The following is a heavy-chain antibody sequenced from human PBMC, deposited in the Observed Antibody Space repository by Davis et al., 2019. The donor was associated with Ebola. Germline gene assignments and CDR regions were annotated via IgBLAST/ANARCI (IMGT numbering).Heavy chain of an antibody. CDR2: INHSGST. CDR1: GGSISSGGYY. CDR3: ARGLMTTVVTAFDY. J-gene: IGHJ4*02. D-gene: IGHD4-23*01. Sequence: MPSETLSLTCTVSGGSISSGGYYWSWIRQPPGKGLEWIGEINHSGSTNYNPSLKSRVTISVDTSKNQFSLKLSSVTAADTAVYYCARGLMTTVVTAFDYWGQGTLVTVSS. V-gene: IGHV4-39*07.